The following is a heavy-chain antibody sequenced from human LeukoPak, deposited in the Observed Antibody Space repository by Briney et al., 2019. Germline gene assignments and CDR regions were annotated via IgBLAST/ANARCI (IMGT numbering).Heavy chain of an antibody. J-gene: IGHJ3*02. V-gene: IGHV5-51*01. Sequence: GESLQISCQGSGYSFSSYWIAWVRQVPGKGLEWMGIIYPGDSDTRYSPSFQGQVTISTDKSISTAYLQWSSLKASDTAMYYCARIRVPAAIKDAFDIWGQGTMVTVSS. CDR1: GYSFSSYW. CDR3: ARIRVPAAIKDAFDI. CDR2: IYPGDSDT. D-gene: IGHD2-2*01.